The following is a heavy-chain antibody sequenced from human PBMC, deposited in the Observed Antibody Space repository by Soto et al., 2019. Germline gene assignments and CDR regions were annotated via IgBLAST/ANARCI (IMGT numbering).Heavy chain of an antibody. D-gene: IGHD1-1*01. CDR2: IRSSGDRT. Sequence: PGGSLRLSCAASGFTFSSYAMSWVRQAPGKGLEWVSVIRSSGDRTYYADSVKGRFTISRDNSKNTLYMQMNSLRAEDTAVYYCAKQQGPGTPYYYAMDFSGQGTTVTVSS. J-gene: IGHJ6*02. V-gene: IGHV3-23*01. CDR1: GFTFSSYA. CDR3: AKQQGPGTPYYYAMDF.